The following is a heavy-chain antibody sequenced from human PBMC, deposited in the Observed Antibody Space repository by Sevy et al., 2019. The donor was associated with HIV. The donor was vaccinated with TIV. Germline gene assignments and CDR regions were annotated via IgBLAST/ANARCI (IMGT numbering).Heavy chain of an antibody. CDR2: IYYSGST. V-gene: IGHV4-39*01. CDR3: ARRLLAPKYYFDN. Sequence: SETLSLTCAVSGGSISSSHDYWGWIRQPPGKGLEWIGTIYYSGSTYYNPSLKSRVTISVDMSKNQFSLNLSSVTAADTAVYYCARRLLAPKYYFDNWGQGTLVTVSS. CDR1: GGSISSSHDY. J-gene: IGHJ4*02.